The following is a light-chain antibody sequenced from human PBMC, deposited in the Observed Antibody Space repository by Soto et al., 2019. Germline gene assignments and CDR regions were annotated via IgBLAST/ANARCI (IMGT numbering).Light chain of an antibody. CDR3: CSYAGSYTLV. CDR1: SSDVGGYNY. J-gene: IGLJ2*01. Sequence: ALTQPRSVSGSPGQSVTISCTGTSSDVGGYNYVSWYQQHPGKAPKLMIYDVSKRPSGVPDRFSGSKSGNTASLTISGLQAEDEADYYCCSYAGSYTLVFGGGTKATVL. CDR2: DVS. V-gene: IGLV2-11*01.